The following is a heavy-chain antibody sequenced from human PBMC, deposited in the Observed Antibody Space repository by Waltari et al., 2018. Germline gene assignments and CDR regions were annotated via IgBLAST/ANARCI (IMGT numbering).Heavy chain of an antibody. D-gene: IGHD3-3*01. J-gene: IGHJ4*02. CDR1: GDSINRDNDY. CDR2: IYYRGST. Sequence: QLQLQESGPGLVNPSETLSLTCTVSGDSINRDNDYWAWIRRPPGKGLGWIGSIYYRGSTYYSRSRNGRVSISMDTCRKQCSRKLTSVTAADTATYYCASYDIWNGYYLDWWGQGTLVTVSS. V-gene: IGHV4-39*01. CDR3: ASYDIWNGYYLDW.